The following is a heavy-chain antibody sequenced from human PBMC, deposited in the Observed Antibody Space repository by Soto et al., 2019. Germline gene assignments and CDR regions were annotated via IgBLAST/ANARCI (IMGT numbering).Heavy chain of an antibody. D-gene: IGHD2-15*01. V-gene: IGHV1-69*06. Sequence: QVQLMQSGAEVKKPGSSVKVSCKASGGTISTNVISWVRLAPGQGLEWMGEIMPIFAAPNNAQKFQGRLTITADTSTTTVYMELSSLTSEDTAVYFCATGARNCSGGSCYPDDWGQGTLVIVSS. CDR2: IMPIFAAP. CDR3: ATGARNCSGGSCYPDD. J-gene: IGHJ4*02. CDR1: GGTISTNV.